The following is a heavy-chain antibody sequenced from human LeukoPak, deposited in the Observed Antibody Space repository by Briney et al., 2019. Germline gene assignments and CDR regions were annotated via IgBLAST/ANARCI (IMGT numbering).Heavy chain of an antibody. CDR3: ATIRDSSSWAFDY. J-gene: IGHJ4*02. D-gene: IGHD6-13*01. CDR2: IKSKAGGGTP. Sequence: GGSLRLSCAASGFTFIDAWMSWVRQAPGKGLEWVGRIKSKAGGGTPDYAAPVKGRFTISRDDPQNTLYVQMDSLTTDDTAVYYCATIRDSSSWAFDYWGQGTLVTVS. CDR1: GFTFIDAW. V-gene: IGHV3-15*01.